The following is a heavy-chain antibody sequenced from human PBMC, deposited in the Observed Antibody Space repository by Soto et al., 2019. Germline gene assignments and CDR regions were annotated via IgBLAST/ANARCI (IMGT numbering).Heavy chain of an antibody. CDR1: GFTFSNAW. Sequence: GGSLRLSCAASGFTFSNAWMSWVRQAPGKGLEWVGRIKSKTDGGTTDYAAPVKGRFTISRDDSKNTLYLQMNSLKTEDTAVYYCTTAGGYSYGYAYYYYYGMDVWGQGTTVTVSS. CDR3: TTAGGYSYGYAYYYYYGMDV. V-gene: IGHV3-15*01. CDR2: IKSKTDGGTT. D-gene: IGHD5-18*01. J-gene: IGHJ6*02.